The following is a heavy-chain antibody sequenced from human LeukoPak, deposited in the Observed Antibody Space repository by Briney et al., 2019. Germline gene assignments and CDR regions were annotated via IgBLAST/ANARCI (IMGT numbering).Heavy chain of an antibody. J-gene: IGHJ4*02. Sequence: PGGSLRLSCAASGFTFSSYWMSWVRQAPGKGLEWVANIKQDGSEKYYVDSVKGRFTISRDNAKNSLYLQMNSLRAEDTAVYYCAREVVAAADYYFDYWGQGTLVTVSS. CDR1: GFTFSSYW. CDR3: AREVVAAADYYFDY. CDR2: IKQDGSEK. V-gene: IGHV3-7*01. D-gene: IGHD6-13*01.